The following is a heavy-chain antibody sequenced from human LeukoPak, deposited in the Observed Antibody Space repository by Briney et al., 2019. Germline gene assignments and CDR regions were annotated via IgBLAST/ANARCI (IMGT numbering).Heavy chain of an antibody. D-gene: IGHD4-23*01. J-gene: IGHJ4*02. CDR1: GFTFSSYG. V-gene: IGHV3-66*01. Sequence: GGSLRLSCAASGFTFSSYGMHWVRQAPGKGLEWVSLIYSDGSTYYADSVKGRFTISRDNSKNTLYLQMNSLRAEDTAVYYCARSNGVTTVAPFDYWGQGTLVTVSS. CDR2: IYSDGST. CDR3: ARSNGVTTVAPFDY.